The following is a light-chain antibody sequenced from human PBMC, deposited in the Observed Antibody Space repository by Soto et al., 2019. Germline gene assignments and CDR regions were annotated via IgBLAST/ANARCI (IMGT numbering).Light chain of an antibody. J-gene: IGKJ5*01. V-gene: IGKV3-15*01. CDR2: ATS. CDR3: QQYDNWPPP. Sequence: EIVMTQSPAPLSVSPGERATLSCRASQRVSNHLAWYQQRPGRSPRLLIYATSTRATGIPARFSGSGSGTEFTLTISSLQAEELAVDYGQQYDNWPPPFGQGTRLEIK. CDR1: QRVSNH.